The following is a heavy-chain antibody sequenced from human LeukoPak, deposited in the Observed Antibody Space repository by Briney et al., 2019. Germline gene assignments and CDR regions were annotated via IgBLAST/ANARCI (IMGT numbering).Heavy chain of an antibody. CDR3: ATFDSSGYYLFDY. V-gene: IGHV4-59*08. CDR1: GGSISGYY. Sequence: KASETLSLTCTVSGGSISGYYWSWIRQPPGKGLEWIGYIYYSGSTNYNPSLKSRVTISVDTSKNQFSPKLSSVTAADTAVYYCATFDSSGYYLFDYWGQGTLVTVSS. D-gene: IGHD3-22*01. J-gene: IGHJ4*02. CDR2: IYYSGST.